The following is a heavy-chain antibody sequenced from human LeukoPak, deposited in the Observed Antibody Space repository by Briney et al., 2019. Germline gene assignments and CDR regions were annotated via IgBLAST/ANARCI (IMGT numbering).Heavy chain of an antibody. D-gene: IGHD3-10*01. Sequence: ASVKVSCKASGYTFTGYYMHWVRQAPGQGLEWMGWINPNSGDTNYAQKFHGRVTMTRDTSISTAYMELSRLRSDDTAVYYCARGLDYYGSGSYYTLAGYWGQGTLVTVSS. CDR2: INPNSGDT. CDR3: ARGLDYYGSGSYYTLAGY. V-gene: IGHV1-2*02. CDR1: GYTFTGYY. J-gene: IGHJ4*02.